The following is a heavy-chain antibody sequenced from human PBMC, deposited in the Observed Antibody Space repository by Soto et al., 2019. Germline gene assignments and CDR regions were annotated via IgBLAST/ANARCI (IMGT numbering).Heavy chain of an antibody. CDR2: IYYSGST. J-gene: IGHJ4*02. V-gene: IGHV4-31*03. Sequence: QVQLQESGPGLVKPSQTLSLTCTVSGGPISSGSYYWTWIRQHPGKGLEGIGYIYYSGSTYYDSSLKSRVTISVDASKSQFSLGLSSVTAADTAVYYCARNRGKNGAFDYWGQGTLVTVSS. CDR1: GGPISSGSYY. D-gene: IGHD3-10*01. CDR3: ARNRGKNGAFDY.